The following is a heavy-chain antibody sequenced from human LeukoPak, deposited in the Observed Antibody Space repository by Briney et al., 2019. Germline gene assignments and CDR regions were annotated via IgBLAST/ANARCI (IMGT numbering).Heavy chain of an antibody. CDR2: ISAYNGNT. Sequence: GASVRVSCKASGYTFTSYGISWVRQPPGQGLERMGWISAYNGNTTYAQKLQGRVTMTTDTSTSTAYMELRSLRSDDTAVYYCARDQDTAMGFRGRTRSFDPWGQGTLVTVSS. CDR1: GYTFTSYG. J-gene: IGHJ5*02. D-gene: IGHD5-18*01. V-gene: IGHV1-18*04. CDR3: ARDQDTAMGFRGRTRSFDP.